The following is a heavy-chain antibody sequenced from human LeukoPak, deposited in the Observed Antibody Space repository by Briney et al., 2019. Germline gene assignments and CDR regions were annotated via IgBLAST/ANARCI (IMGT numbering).Heavy chain of an antibody. CDR1: GVSISSSIYY. V-gene: IGHV4-39*01. CDR3: ARQVSDYFYYYIDV. Sequence: ASETLSLTCSVSGVSISSSIYYWNWIRQPPGKELERVGSIYYSGTSYYNSSLKSRFTISEDTSKNRFSLMLTSVTAADTAVYYCARQVSDYFYYYIDVWGEGTTVIVSS. CDR2: IYYSGTS. J-gene: IGHJ6*03.